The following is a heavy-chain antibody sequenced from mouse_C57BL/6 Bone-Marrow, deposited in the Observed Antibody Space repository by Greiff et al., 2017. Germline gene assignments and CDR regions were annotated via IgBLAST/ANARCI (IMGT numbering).Heavy chain of an antibody. CDR3: ADYGSSYGYFDV. CDR1: GYAFSSSW. V-gene: IGHV1-82*01. D-gene: IGHD1-1*01. CDR2: IYPGDGDT. Sequence: VQLVESGPELVKPGASVKISCKASGYAFSSSWMNWVKQRPGMGLEWIGRIYPGDGDTNYNGKFKGKAPLTADKSSSTAYMQLSSLTSEDSAVYFCADYGSSYGYFDVWGTGTTVTVSS. J-gene: IGHJ1*03.